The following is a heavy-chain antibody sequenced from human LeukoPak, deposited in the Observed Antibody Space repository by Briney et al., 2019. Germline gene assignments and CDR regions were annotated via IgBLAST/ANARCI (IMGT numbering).Heavy chain of an antibody. J-gene: IGHJ4*02. CDR2: VSYSGST. CDR1: GGSISSYY. D-gene: IGHD3-3*01. V-gene: IGHV4-59*01. CDR3: AMYNFWSGYYGDY. Sequence: SETLSLTCTVSGGSISSYYWSWIRQPPRKGLEWIGYVSYSGSTNYNPSLKSRVTISEDTSKNHFSLKLSSVTAADTAAYYCAMYNFWSGYYGDYWGQGTLVTVSS.